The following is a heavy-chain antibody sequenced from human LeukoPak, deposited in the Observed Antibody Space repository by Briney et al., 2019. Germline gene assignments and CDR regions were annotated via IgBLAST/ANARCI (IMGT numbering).Heavy chain of an antibody. CDR2: IYYSGST. Sequence: SETLSLTCTVSGGSISSYYWSWIRQPPGKGLEWIGYIYYSGSTNYNPSLKSRVTISVDTSKNQFSLKLSSVTAADTAVYYCARAGDTMVRGVSPPDYWGQGTLVTVSS. D-gene: IGHD3-10*01. CDR3: ARAGDTMVRGVSPPDY. CDR1: GGSISSYY. V-gene: IGHV4-59*01. J-gene: IGHJ4*02.